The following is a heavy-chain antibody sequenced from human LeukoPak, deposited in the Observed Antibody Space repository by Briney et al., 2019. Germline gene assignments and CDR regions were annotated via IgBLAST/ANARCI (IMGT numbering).Heavy chain of an antibody. CDR1: GGSPTSSSYY. CDR2: IYYSAST. V-gene: IGHV4-39*07. J-gene: IGHJ3*02. D-gene: IGHD3-16*02. CDR3: ARGGYRDAFDI. Sequence: SETLSLTRTVSGGSPTSSSYYWGWIRQPPGRGLEWIGSIYYSASTYYNPSLKSRVTISVDTSKNQFSLKLSSVTAADTAVYYCARGGYRDAFDIWGQGTMVTVSS.